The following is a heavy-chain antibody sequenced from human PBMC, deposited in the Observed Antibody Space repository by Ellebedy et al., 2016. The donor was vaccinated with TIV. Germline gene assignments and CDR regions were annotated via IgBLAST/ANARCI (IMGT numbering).Heavy chain of an antibody. D-gene: IGHD3-10*01. V-gene: IGHV3-23*01. J-gene: IGHJ4*02. CDR2: VSGNGGST. CDR1: GFIFSTYA. Sequence: GESLKISXAASGFIFSTYAMSWVRQATGKGLEWVSGVSGNGGSTYYADSVKGRFTISRDNSKNTLYLQMNSLRAEDTAVYYCAKGAGGFGPSRLYFDYWGQGTLVTVSS. CDR3: AKGAGGFGPSRLYFDY.